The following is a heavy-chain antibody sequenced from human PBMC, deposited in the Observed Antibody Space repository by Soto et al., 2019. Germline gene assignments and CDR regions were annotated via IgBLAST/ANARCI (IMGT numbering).Heavy chain of an antibody. V-gene: IGHV1-69*01. J-gene: IGHJ4*02. D-gene: IGHD6-13*01. CDR3: ARGQGQELVQELDY. CDR1: GGRFTSYS. CDR2: IIPIFNTA. Sequence: VQLVQSGAGVKEPGSSVKVSCKASGGRFTSYSFSWVRQAPGQGLVWMGGIIPIFNTANYAPKFEDRLTITADESTSTAYMELSGLRVDDTAVYFCARGQGQELVQELDYWGQGTLVIVSS.